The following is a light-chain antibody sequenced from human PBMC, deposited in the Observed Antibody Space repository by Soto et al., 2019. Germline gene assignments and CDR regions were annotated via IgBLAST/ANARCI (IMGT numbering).Light chain of an antibody. CDR2: WTS. J-gene: IGKJ1*01. CDR3: QQYYSTPWT. Sequence: EIVMTQSPDSLAVSLGERATINCKSSQSVLYSSNNKNYLAWYQQKPGQPPKLLIYWTSTRESGVPDRFSGSGSGTDFTLTISRLQAEDVAVYFCQQYYSTPWTFGQGTKV. V-gene: IGKV4-1*01. CDR1: QSVLYSSNNKNY.